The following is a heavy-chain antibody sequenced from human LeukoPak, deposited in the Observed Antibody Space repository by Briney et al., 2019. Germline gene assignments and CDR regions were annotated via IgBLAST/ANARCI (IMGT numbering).Heavy chain of an antibody. CDR2: ISVYNDHT. CDR3: ARGGRWELPRPYAFDI. D-gene: IGHD1-26*01. V-gene: IGHV1-18*01. Sequence: ASVKVSCKASGYTFTSYGISWVRQAPGQGPEWMGWISVYNDHTNYAQKLQGRVTMTKDTSTSTAYMELRSLRSDDTAVDYCARGGRWELPRPYAFDIWGQGTMVTVSS. CDR1: GYTFTSYG. J-gene: IGHJ3*02.